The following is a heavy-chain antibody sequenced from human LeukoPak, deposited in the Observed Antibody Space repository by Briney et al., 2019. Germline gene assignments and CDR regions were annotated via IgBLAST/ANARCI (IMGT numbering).Heavy chain of an antibody. D-gene: IGHD3-9*01. CDR3: ARDSRRYDILTGYYTMDY. Sequence: SVKVSCKASGYTFTSYYMHWVRQAPGQGLEWMGGIIPIFGTANYAQKFQGRVTITTDESTSTAYMELSSLRSEDTAVYYCARDSRRYDILTGYYTMDYWGQGTLVTVSS. CDR1: GYTFTSYY. V-gene: IGHV1-69*05. J-gene: IGHJ4*02. CDR2: IIPIFGTA.